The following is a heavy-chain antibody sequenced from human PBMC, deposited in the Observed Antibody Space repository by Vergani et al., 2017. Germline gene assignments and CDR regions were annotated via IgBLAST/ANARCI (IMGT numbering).Heavy chain of an antibody. Sequence: VQLVESGGGLVQPGGSLRLSCSASGFTFSSYAMHWVRQAPGKGLEYVSAISSNGGSTYYADSVKGRFTISRDNSKNTLYLQMNSLRAEDTAVYYCARDPPRSAAARFDYWGQGTLVTVSS. V-gene: IGHV3-64*04. D-gene: IGHD2-2*01. J-gene: IGHJ4*02. CDR3: ARDPPRSAAARFDY. CDR1: GFTFSSYA. CDR2: ISSNGGST.